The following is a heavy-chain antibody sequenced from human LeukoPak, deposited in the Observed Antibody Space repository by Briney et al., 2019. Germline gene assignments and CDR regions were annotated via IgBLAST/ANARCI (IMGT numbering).Heavy chain of an antibody. D-gene: IGHD5-12*01. CDR2: IYHSGST. CDR3: AKLVATISDYFDY. CDR1: GYSISSGYY. V-gene: IGHV4-38-2*02. J-gene: IGHJ4*02. Sequence: PSETLSLTCTVSGYSISSGYYWGWIRQPPGKGLEWIGSIYHSGSTYYNPSLKSRVTISVDTSKNQFSLKLSSVTAADTAVYYCAKLVATISDYFDYWGQGTPVTVSS.